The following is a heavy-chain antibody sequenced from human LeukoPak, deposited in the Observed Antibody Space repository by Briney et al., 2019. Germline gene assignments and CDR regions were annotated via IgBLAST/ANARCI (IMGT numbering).Heavy chain of an antibody. V-gene: IGHV4-39*01. CDR1: GGSISSSSYY. CDR2: IYYNGNT. J-gene: IGHJ4*02. CDR3: GRLDDYDYSAW. Sequence: SETLSLTCTVSGGSISSSSYYWGWIRQPPGKGLEWIGSIYYNGNTYYNPSLKSRVTISVDTSKNQFSLKLNSVTAADTAVYFCGRLDDYDYSAWWGQGILVAVSS. D-gene: IGHD3-22*01.